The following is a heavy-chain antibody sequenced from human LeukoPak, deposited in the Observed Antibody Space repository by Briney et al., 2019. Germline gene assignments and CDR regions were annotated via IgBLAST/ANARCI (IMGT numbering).Heavy chain of an antibody. CDR3: VRVQSSSWANWFDP. V-gene: IGHV4-39*01. Sequence: PSETLSLTCTLSGGSISSSNSYYWGWIRQPPGKGLEWIWNIYYSGSTNSNPPLKSRVTISVHTSKKEFSLKLNSVAAADTAVYYCVRVQSSSWANWFDPWGQGTLVTVSS. D-gene: IGHD6-13*01. J-gene: IGHJ5*02. CDR1: GGSISSSNSYY. CDR2: IYYSGST.